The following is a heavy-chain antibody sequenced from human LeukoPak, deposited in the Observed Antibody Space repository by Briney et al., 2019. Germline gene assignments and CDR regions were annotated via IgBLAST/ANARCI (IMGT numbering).Heavy chain of an antibody. V-gene: IGHV4-34*09. J-gene: IGHJ4*02. Sequence: SETLSLTCAVYGGSFSGYYWSWIRQPPGKGLEWIGYIYYSGSTYYNPSLKSRVTISVDTSKNQFSLKLSSVTAADTAVYYCARVPGGRRGYSGYDHTSYFDYWGQGTLVTVSS. CDR2: IYYSGST. CDR3: ARVPGGRRGYSGYDHTSYFDY. D-gene: IGHD5-12*01. CDR1: GGSFSGYY.